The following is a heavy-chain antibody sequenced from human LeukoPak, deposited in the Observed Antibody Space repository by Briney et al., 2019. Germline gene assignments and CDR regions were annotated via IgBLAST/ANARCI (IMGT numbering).Heavy chain of an antibody. CDR2: TVGGGDGT. CDR3: AKAIAATGRWWIFDY. Sequence: GGSLRLSCAASGFTFSSTSMSWVRQAPGKGLEWVAVTVGGGDGTYYADSVKGRFTISRDNSNNTLYLQMNSLRAEDTAVYYCAKAIAATGRWWIFDYWGQGTLVTVSS. D-gene: IGHD6-13*01. V-gene: IGHV3-23*01. J-gene: IGHJ4*02. CDR1: GFTFSSTS.